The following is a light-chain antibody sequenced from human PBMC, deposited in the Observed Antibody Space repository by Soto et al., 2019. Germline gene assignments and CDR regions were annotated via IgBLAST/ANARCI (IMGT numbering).Light chain of an antibody. Sequence: QSVLTQPRSVSGSPGQSVTISCTGTSNDVGAYNYVSWYQQHPGKAPKLMIYDVSKRPSGVPDRFSGSKSGNTASLTISGLQAEDEADYYCCSYAGSYTFEVFGGGTKLTVL. CDR1: SNDVGAYNY. CDR3: CSYAGSYTFEV. J-gene: IGLJ3*02. CDR2: DVS. V-gene: IGLV2-11*01.